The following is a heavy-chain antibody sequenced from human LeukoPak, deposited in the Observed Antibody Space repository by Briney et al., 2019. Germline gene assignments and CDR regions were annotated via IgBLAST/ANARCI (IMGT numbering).Heavy chain of an antibody. J-gene: IGHJ4*02. Sequence: PGGSLRLSCAGSGFTFSNYAMSWVRQAPGKGLEWVSSISGSGDNTYNAASVKGRFTISRDNSKNTLYMQMTSLRAEDTAVYYCAKHRSCTNDISYGDVDYWGQGTLVTVSS. CDR3: AKHRSCTNDISYGDVDY. CDR2: ISGSGDNT. V-gene: IGHV3-23*01. D-gene: IGHD2-8*01. CDR1: GFTFSNYA.